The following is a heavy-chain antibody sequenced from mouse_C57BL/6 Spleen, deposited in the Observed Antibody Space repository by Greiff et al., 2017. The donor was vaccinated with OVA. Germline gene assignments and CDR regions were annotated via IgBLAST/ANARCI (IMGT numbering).Heavy chain of an antibody. CDR3: ARDRGEPGAMDY. CDR1: GFTFSDYY. V-gene: IGHV5-16*01. Sequence: EVKVVESEGGLVQPGSSMKLSCTASGFTFSDYYMAWVRQVPEKGLEWVANINYDGSSTYYLDSLKIRFIISRDNAKNILYLQMSSLKSEDTATYYCARDRGEPGAMDYWGQGTSVTVSS. D-gene: IGHD4-1*01. CDR2: INYDGSST. J-gene: IGHJ4*01.